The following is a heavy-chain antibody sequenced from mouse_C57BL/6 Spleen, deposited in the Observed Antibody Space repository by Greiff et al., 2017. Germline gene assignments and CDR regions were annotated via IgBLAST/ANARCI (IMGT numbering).Heavy chain of an antibody. J-gene: IGHJ1*03. CDR2: IRNKANGYTT. Sequence: DVKLVESGGGLVQPGGSLSLSCAASGFTFTDYYMSWVRQPPGKALEWLGFIRNKANGYTTEYSASVKGRFTISRDNSQSILYLQKNALRAEDSATYYSAGPRSSPYYCYFGVWGTGTTVTVS. CDR3: AGPRSSPYYCYFGV. D-gene: IGHD1-1*01. CDR1: GFTFTDYY. V-gene: IGHV7-3*01.